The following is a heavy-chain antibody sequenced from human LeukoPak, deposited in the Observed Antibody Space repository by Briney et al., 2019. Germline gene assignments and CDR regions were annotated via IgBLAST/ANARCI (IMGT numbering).Heavy chain of an antibody. Sequence: PGGSLRLSCAASGFTFSAAAMHWVRQASGKGLEWVGRIRRKAHRYATAYGASVKGRFTISRDDSKNTAYLQMNSLKTEDTAVYYCTREASSNYYYYMDVWSKGTTVTVSS. J-gene: IGHJ6*03. CDR3: TREASSNYYYYMDV. CDR1: GFTFSAAA. CDR2: IRRKAHRYAT. D-gene: IGHD3-10*01. V-gene: IGHV3-73*01.